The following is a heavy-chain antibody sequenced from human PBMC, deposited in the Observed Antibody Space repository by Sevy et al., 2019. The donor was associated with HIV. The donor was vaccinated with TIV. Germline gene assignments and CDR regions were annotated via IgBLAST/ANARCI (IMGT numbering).Heavy chain of an antibody. J-gene: IGHJ4*02. V-gene: IGHV3-53*01. D-gene: IGHD3-22*01. CDR1: GFTVSSNY. CDR3: ARQGYYDSSGYYYPFDY. Sequence: GGSLRLSCAASGFTVSSNYMSWVRQAPGKGLEWVSVIYSGGSTYYADSVKGRFTISSDNSKNTLYLQMNSLRAEDTAVYYCARQGYYDSSGYYYPFDYWGQGTLVTVSS. CDR2: IYSGGST.